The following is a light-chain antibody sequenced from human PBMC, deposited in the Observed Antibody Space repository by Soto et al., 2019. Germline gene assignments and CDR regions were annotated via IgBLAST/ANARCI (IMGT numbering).Light chain of an antibody. CDR2: DAS. J-gene: IGKJ5*01. V-gene: IGKV1-5*01. CDR1: QGISSW. CDR3: KQYHRSSIT. Sequence: DIQLTQSPSSVSASVGDRVTITCRASQGISSWLAWYQQKLGKAPNLLIYDASTLERGVQSRFSGTGSGTEFTLAIKSLQPDDFATYYCKQYHRSSITFGQGTRLEIK.